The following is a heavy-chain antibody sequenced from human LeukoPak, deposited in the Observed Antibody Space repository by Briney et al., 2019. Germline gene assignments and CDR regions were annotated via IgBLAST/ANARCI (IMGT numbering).Heavy chain of an antibody. V-gene: IGHV4-59*01. CDR2: IYYSGST. CDR3: ARDRGYCSSTSCYRYGMDV. CDR1: GGSISSYY. D-gene: IGHD2-2*01. Sequence: SETLSLTCTVSGGSISSYYWSWIRQPPGKGLEWIGYIYYSGSTNYNPSLKSRVTISVDTSKNQFSLKLSSVTAADTAVYYCARDRGYCSSTSCYRYGMDVWGRGTTVTVSS. J-gene: IGHJ6*02.